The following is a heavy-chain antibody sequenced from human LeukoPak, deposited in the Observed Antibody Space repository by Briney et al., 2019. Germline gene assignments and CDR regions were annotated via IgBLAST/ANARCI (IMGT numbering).Heavy chain of an antibody. CDR1: GYTFTSYG. J-gene: IGHJ4*02. CDR2: ISAYNGNT. Sequence: VASVKVSCKASGYTFTSYGISWVRQAPGQGLEWMGWISAYNGNTNYAQKLQGRVTMTTDTSTSTAYVELRSLRSDDTAVYYCARDRDEHDYGLSWRFDYWGQGTLVTVSS. D-gene: IGHD4-17*01. V-gene: IGHV1-18*01. CDR3: ARDRDEHDYGLSWRFDY.